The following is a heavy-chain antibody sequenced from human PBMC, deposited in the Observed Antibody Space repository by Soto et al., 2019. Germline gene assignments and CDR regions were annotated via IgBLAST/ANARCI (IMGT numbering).Heavy chain of an antibody. CDR2: IYYSGST. J-gene: IGHJ5*02. Sequence: SETLSLSCTVSGGSISSYYWSWIRQPPGKGLEWIGYIYYSGSTNYNPSLKSRVTISVDTSKNQFSLKLSSVTAADTAVYYCARSYEVYYDSPIGFDPWAQRTLVTVSA. CDR3: ARSYEVYYDSPIGFDP. CDR1: GGSISSYY. D-gene: IGHD3-22*01. V-gene: IGHV4-59*01.